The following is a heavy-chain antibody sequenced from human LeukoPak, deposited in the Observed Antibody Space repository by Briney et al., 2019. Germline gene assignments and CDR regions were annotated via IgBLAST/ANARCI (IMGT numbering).Heavy chain of an antibody. J-gene: IGHJ6*02. V-gene: IGHV4-4*07. CDR1: DRSISGYY. CDR3: ARDIRYCTSTSCYKDYFYAMDV. D-gene: IGHD2-2*02. CDR2: VYISGTT. Sequence: SETLSLTCTVSDRSISGYYWSWIRQPAGKGLEWIGLVYISGTTNYNTSLKGRVTMSVDTSKNQFSLKLSSATAADTAVYYCARDIRYCTSTSCYKDYFYAMDVWGQGTTVTVSS.